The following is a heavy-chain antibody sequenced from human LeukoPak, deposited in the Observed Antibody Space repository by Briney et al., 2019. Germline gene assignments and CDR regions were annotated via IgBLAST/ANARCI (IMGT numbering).Heavy chain of an antibody. CDR1: GFTVSINY. J-gene: IGHJ3*02. V-gene: IGHV3-11*01. Sequence: GGSLRLSCAASGFTVSINYMAWVRQAPGKGLEWVSYISSSGSTIYYADSVKGRFTISRDNAKNSLYLQMNRLRAEDTAVCYCARVSAYYYDSSGPNEAFDIWGQGTMVTVSS. D-gene: IGHD3-22*01. CDR3: ARVSAYYYDSSGPNEAFDI. CDR2: ISSSGSTI.